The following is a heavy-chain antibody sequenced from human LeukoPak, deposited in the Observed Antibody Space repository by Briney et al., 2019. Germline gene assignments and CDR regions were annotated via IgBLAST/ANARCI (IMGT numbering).Heavy chain of an antibody. V-gene: IGHV3-43*01. CDR1: GFTFDDYT. Sequence: GGSLRLSCAASGFTFDDYTMHWVRQAPGKGLEWVSLISWDGGSTYYADSVKGRFTISRDNSKNSLYLQMDSLRTEDTALYYCAKGWAYGDYVFDYWGQGTLVTVSS. D-gene: IGHD4-17*01. CDR3: AKGWAYGDYVFDY. CDR2: ISWDGGST. J-gene: IGHJ4*02.